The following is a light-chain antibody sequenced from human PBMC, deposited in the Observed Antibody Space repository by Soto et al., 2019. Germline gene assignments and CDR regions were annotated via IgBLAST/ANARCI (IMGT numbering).Light chain of an antibody. CDR3: QSYDNSLSGSWV. V-gene: IGLV1-40*01. J-gene: IGLJ3*02. CDR2: ANN. CDR1: SSNLGAGYD. Sequence: QSVLTQPPSVSGAPGQGVTISCTGSSSNLGAGYDVHWYQQLPGAAPKLLIYANNKRPSGVLDRFSGSKSGTSASLAITGLRAEEEADYYCQSYDNSLSGSWVFGGGTKLTVL.